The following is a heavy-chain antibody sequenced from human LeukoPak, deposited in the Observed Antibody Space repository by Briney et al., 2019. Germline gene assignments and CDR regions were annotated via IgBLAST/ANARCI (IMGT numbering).Heavy chain of an antibody. CDR1: GYTFTSYG. D-gene: IGHD2-2*01. CDR2: ISAYNGNT. J-gene: IGHJ4*02. CDR3: ARVPSSTSCPDY. V-gene: IGHV1-18*01. Sequence: ASVKVSCKASGYTFTSYGISWVRQAPGQGLEWMGWISAYNGNTNYAKKLQGRVTMTTDKSTSTAYMELRSLRSDDTAVYYCARVPSSTSCPDYWGQGTLVTVSS.